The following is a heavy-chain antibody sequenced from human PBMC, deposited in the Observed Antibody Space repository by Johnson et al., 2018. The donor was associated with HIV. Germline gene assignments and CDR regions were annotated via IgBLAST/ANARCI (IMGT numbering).Heavy chain of an antibody. J-gene: IGHJ3*02. CDR1: GFTFSSYA. V-gene: IGHV3-30-3*01. CDR2: ISYDGSNK. Sequence: QVLLVESGGGVVQPGRSLRLSCAASGFTFSSYAMHWVRQAPGKGLEWVAVISYDGSNKYYADSVKGRFTISRDNSKNTLYLQMNSLRGEETAGYYCARDGGNDYGDYVGGGALDIWGQGTMVTVSS. D-gene: IGHD4-17*01. CDR3: ARDGGNDYGDYVGGGALDI.